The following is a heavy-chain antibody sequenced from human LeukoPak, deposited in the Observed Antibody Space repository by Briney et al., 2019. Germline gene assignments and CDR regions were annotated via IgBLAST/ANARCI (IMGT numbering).Heavy chain of an antibody. CDR2: ISSSGSTI. V-gene: IGHV3-48*03. J-gene: IGHJ3*02. Sequence: PGGSLRLSCAASGFTFSSYEMNWVRQAPGKGLEWVSYISSSGSTIYYADSVKGRFTISRDNAKNSLYLQMNSLRAEDTAVYYCATEDPHYYDSSANGDHGTFDIWGQGTMVTVSS. D-gene: IGHD3-22*01. CDR3: ATEDPHYYDSSANGDHGTFDI. CDR1: GFTFSSYE.